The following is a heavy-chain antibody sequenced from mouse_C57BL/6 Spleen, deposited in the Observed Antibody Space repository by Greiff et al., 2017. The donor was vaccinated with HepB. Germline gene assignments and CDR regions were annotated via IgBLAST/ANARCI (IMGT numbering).Heavy chain of an antibody. J-gene: IGHJ4*01. Sequence: QLQQSGAELVRPGASVKLSCTASGFNIKDDYMHWVKQRPEQGLEWIGWIDPENGDTEYASKFQGKATITADTSSNTAYLQLSSLTSEDTAVYYCTSSYYAMDYWGQGTSVTVSS. V-gene: IGHV14-4*01. CDR3: TSSYYAMDY. CDR2: IDPENGDT. CDR1: GFNIKDDY.